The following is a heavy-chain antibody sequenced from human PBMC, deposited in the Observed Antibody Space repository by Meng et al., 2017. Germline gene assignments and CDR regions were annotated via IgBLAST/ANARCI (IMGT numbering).Heavy chain of an antibody. CDR2: ISSSGSTI. Sequence: GESLKISCAASGFTFSSYEMNWVRQAPGKGLEWVSYISSSGSTIYYADSVKGRFTISRDNAKNSLYLQMNSLRAEDTAVYYCAKEIYSGSYYVWNYWGQGTLVTVSS. CDR1: GFTFSSYE. J-gene: IGHJ4*02. V-gene: IGHV3-48*03. CDR3: AKEIYSGSYYVWNY. D-gene: IGHD1-26*01.